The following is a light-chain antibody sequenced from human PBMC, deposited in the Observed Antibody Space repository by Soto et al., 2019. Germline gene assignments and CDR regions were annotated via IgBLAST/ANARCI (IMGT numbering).Light chain of an antibody. Sequence: EIVLTQSPGTLSLSPGERATLSCRASQSVSSGYLAWYQQKPGQAPRLLIYGASSRATGIPDRFSGSGSGTDFTLTISRLEPEDVAVCYCQQYGSSPPFGGGTKVEIK. V-gene: IGKV3-20*01. CDR2: GAS. CDR1: QSVSSGY. J-gene: IGKJ4*01. CDR3: QQYGSSPP.